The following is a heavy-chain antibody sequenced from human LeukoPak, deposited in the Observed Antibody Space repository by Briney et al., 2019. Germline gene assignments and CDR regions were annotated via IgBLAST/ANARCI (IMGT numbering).Heavy chain of an antibody. CDR3: ARDYGSTPGYFDY. CDR2: ISSSGSTI. Sequence: GGSLRLSCAASGFTFNYYSMNWARQAPGKGLEWVSYISSSGSTIYYADSVKGRFTISRDNAKNSLYLQMNSLRAEDTAVYYCARDYGSTPGYFDYWGQGTLVTVSS. CDR1: GFTFNYYS. J-gene: IGHJ4*02. D-gene: IGHD3-10*01. V-gene: IGHV3-48*04.